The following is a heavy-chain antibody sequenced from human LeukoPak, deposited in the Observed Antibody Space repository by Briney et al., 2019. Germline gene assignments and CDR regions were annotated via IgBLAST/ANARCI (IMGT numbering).Heavy chain of an antibody. J-gene: IGHJ4*02. CDR3: ARGGGVVDFWSGPSPGFDY. Sequence: GASVKVSCKASGYTFTSYYMHWVRQAPGQGLEWMGIINPSGGSASYAQKFQGRVTMTRDMSTTTAYMELRSLRAEDTALYYCARGGGVVDFWSGPSPGFDYWGQGTLVTVSS. D-gene: IGHD3-3*01. CDR2: INPSGGSA. V-gene: IGHV1-46*01. CDR1: GYTFTSYY.